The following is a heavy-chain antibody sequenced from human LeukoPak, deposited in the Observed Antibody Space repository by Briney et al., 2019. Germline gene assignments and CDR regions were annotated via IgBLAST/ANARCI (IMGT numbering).Heavy chain of an antibody. Sequence: GGSLRLSCAASGFIVSSNYMTWVRQAPGEGLEWGSVIHNDGSTYYTDSVKCRFTISRDNSKNTLYLQMNSLRVEDTAVYYCAALARDYWGQGTLVTVSS. D-gene: IGHD3-3*02. J-gene: IGHJ4*02. CDR2: IHNDGST. CDR3: AALARDY. V-gene: IGHV3-53*01. CDR1: GFIVSSNY.